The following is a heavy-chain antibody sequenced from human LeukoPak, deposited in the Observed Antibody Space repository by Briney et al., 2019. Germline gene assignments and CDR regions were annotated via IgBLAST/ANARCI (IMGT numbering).Heavy chain of an antibody. Sequence: GGSLRLSCAASGFTFSDYSLSWVRQAPGKGLEWVSSISSSRNYKYYSDSVKGRFTISTDNAKYSLDLQMNSLRAEDTAVYYCAKDLSFTPIAVAGRSYWGQGTLVTVSS. V-gene: IGHV3-21*04. CDR1: GFTFSDYS. CDR3: AKDLSFTPIAVAGRSY. J-gene: IGHJ4*02. CDR2: ISSSRNYK. D-gene: IGHD6-19*01.